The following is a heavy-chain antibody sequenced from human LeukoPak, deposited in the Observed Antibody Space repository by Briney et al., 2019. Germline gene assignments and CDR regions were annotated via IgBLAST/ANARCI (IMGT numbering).Heavy chain of an antibody. Sequence: GGSLRLSCATSGFNFDRYTIHWVRQAPGKGLEWVSLAGWAGGTTYYSDSVRGRFTISRDSGKNSVYLQMNSLTTDDTAFYFCAKELDTMFFDYWGQGALVTVSS. J-gene: IGHJ4*02. CDR2: AGWAGGTT. CDR1: GFNFDRYT. V-gene: IGHV3-43*01. CDR3: AKELDTMFFDY. D-gene: IGHD5-18*01.